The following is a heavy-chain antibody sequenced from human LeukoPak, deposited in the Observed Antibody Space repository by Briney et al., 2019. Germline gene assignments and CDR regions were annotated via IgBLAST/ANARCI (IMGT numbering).Heavy chain of an antibody. CDR3: ARDGPVSDFSYYYYGMDV. D-gene: IGHD2-21*02. CDR1: GGSISSYY. CDR2: IYYSGST. V-gene: IGHV4-59*01. Sequence: SETLSLTCTVSGGSISSYYWSWIRQPPGKGLEWIGYIYYSGSTNYNPSLRSRVTISVDTSKNQFSLKLSSVTAADTAVYYCARDGPVSDFSYYYYGMDVWGQGTTVTVSS. J-gene: IGHJ6*02.